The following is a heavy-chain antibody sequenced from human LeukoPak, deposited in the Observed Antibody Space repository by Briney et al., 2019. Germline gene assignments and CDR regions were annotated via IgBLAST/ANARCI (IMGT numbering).Heavy chain of an antibody. J-gene: IGHJ4*02. Sequence: SVKVSCKASGGTFSIYTISWVRQAPGQGLEWMGRIIPILGIANYAQKFPGRVTITADKSTSTAYMELSSLRSEDTAVYYCARSGDQDFDYWGQGTLVTVSS. V-gene: IGHV1-69*02. CDR3: ARSGDQDFDY. CDR1: GGTFSIYT. D-gene: IGHD7-27*01. CDR2: IIPILGIA.